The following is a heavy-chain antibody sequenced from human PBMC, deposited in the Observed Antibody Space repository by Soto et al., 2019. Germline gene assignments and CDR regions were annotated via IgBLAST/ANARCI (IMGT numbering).Heavy chain of an antibody. D-gene: IGHD6-13*01. CDR1: GYTFTSYG. CDR3: ARVGAIAPADGDY. CDR2: ISGYNNNK. J-gene: IGHJ4*02. V-gene: IGHV1-18*01. Sequence: QIQLVQSGTEVREPGASVKVSCQASGYTFTSYGIIWVRQAPGQGLELMGWISGYNNNKNYAQKYQARVTMTTDTSTRTAYMELRSLRSDDTAVYYCARVGAIAPADGDYWGQGTLVTVSS.